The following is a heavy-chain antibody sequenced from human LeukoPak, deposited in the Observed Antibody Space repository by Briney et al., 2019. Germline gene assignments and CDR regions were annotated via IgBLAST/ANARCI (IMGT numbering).Heavy chain of an antibody. D-gene: IGHD4-17*01. V-gene: IGHV1-18*01. J-gene: IGHJ6*02. CDR3: ARDRDYGDYLYYYYYGMDV. CDR1: GYTFTSYV. Sequence: ASVKVSCKASGYTFTSYVISWVRQAPGQGLEWVGWISAYNGNTNYAQKLQGRVTMTTDTSTSTAYMELRSLRSDDTAVYYCARDRDYGDYLYYYYYGMDVWGQGTTVTVSS. CDR2: ISAYNGNT.